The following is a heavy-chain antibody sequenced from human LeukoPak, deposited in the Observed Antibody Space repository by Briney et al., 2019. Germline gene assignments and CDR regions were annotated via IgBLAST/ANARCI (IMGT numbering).Heavy chain of an antibody. J-gene: IGHJ3*02. Sequence: GGSLRRSCAASGFTFSSYWMSWVRQAPGKGLEWVANIKQDGSEKYYVDSVKGRFTISRDNAKNSLYLQMNSLRAEDTAVYYCATSQTTSGRYGNAFDIWGQGTVVTVST. V-gene: IGHV3-7*01. CDR2: IKQDGSEK. CDR3: ATSQTTSGRYGNAFDI. D-gene: IGHD6-19*01. CDR1: GFTFSSYW.